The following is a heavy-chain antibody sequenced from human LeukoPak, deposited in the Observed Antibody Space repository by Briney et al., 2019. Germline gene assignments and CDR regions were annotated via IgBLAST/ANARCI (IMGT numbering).Heavy chain of an antibody. J-gene: IGHJ4*02. Sequence: PSETLSLTCTVSGGSVSSGSYYWSWIRQPPGKGLEWIGYIYYSGSTNYNPSLESRVTISVDTSKNQFSLKLSSVTAADTAVYYCARDHDGPYDYWGQGTLVTVSS. D-gene: IGHD2-8*01. CDR3: ARDHDGPYDY. CDR1: GGSVSSGSYY. V-gene: IGHV4-61*01. CDR2: IYYSGST.